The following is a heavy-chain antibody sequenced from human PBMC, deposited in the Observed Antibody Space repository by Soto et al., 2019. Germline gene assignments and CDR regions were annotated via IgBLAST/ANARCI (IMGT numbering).Heavy chain of an antibody. Sequence: QVQLVQSGAEVKKPGASVKVSCKASGYTFTSYGISWVRQAPGQGLEWMGWISAYNGNTNYAQKLQGRVTMTTDTSTSTDYMELRSLRSDDTAVYYCARVDIVVVPAAQSFYYYMDVWGKGTTVTVSS. CDR1: GYTFTSYG. CDR2: ISAYNGNT. J-gene: IGHJ6*03. CDR3: ARVDIVVVPAAQSFYYYMDV. D-gene: IGHD2-2*01. V-gene: IGHV1-18*01.